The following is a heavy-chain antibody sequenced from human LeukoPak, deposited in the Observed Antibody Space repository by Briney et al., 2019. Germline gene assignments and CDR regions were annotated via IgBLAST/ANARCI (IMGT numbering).Heavy chain of an antibody. D-gene: IGHD6-19*01. J-gene: IGHJ2*01. CDR1: GGSFSGYY. V-gene: IGHV4-34*01. CDR3: ARLEIAVAGTNWYFDL. CDR2: INHSGST. Sequence: PSETLPLTCAVYGGSFSGYYWSWIRQPPGKGLEWIGEINHSGSTNYNPSLKSRVTISVDTSKNQFSLKLSSVTAADTAVYYCARLEIAVAGTNWYFDLWGRGTLVTVSS.